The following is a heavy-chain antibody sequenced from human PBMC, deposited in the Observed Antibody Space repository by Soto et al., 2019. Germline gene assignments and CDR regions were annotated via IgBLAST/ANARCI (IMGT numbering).Heavy chain of an antibody. Sequence: QVQLQESGPGLVKASQTLSLICSVSGESISSGGYYWSWIRHHPGKGLEWIGYIYDSESAYYNPSLKSRVTISMDTSKNHFVMKLSSVTAADTAVYYCARASSSSSAADYWGQGTLITVSS. V-gene: IGHV4-31*03. CDR2: IYDSESA. D-gene: IGHD6-6*01. CDR1: GESISSGGYY. J-gene: IGHJ4*02. CDR3: ARASSSSSAADY.